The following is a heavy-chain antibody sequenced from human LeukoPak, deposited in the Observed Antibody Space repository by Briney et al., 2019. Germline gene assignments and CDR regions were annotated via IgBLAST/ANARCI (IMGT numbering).Heavy chain of an antibody. J-gene: IGHJ5*02. CDR2: ITSTGTYI. CDR1: GFSFSDYN. D-gene: IGHD1-26*01. Sequence: GGSLRLSCAASGFSFSDYNMNWVRQAPGKALEWVSSITSTGTYIFYGDSVKGRFTISRDNARNSLYLQVNGLRPEDTAVYYCARDNSVGDNAWWFDPWGQGTLVTVSS. CDR3: ARDNSVGDNAWWFDP. V-gene: IGHV3-21*04.